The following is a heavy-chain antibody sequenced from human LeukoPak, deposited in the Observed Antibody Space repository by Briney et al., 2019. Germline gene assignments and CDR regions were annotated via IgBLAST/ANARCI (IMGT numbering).Heavy chain of an antibody. CDR1: GGSVSSGSYY. J-gene: IGHJ4*02. D-gene: IGHD3-3*01. Sequence: SETLSLTCTVSGGSVSSGSYYWRWIRQPPGKGLEWIGYIYYSGSTNYNPSLESRVTISVDTSKNQFSLKLSSVTAADTAVYYCAREGIFGVVIIPGFDYWGQGTLVTVSS. CDR2: IYYSGST. CDR3: AREGIFGVVIIPGFDY. V-gene: IGHV4-61*01.